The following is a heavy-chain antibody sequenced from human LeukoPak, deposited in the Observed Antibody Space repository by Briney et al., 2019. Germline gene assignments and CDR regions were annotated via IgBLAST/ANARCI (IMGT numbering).Heavy chain of an antibody. CDR1: GFTFSSYE. J-gene: IGHJ3*02. CDR2: ISSTSSYI. V-gene: IGHV3-21*01. Sequence: GGSLRLSCAASGFTFSSYEMNWVRQAPGKGLEWVSSISSTSSYIYYADSVKGRFTISRDNAKNSLYLQMNSLRAEDTAVYYCARDPLKRAFDIWGQGTMVTVSS. CDR3: ARDPLKRAFDI.